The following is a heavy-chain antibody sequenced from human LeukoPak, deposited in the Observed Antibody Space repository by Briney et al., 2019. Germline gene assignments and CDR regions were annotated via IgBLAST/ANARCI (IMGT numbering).Heavy chain of an antibody. Sequence: GGSLRLSCAASGFTFSSYSMNWVSQAPGKGLEWVSSISSSSSYIYYADSVKGRFTISRDNAKNSLYLQMNSLRAEDTAVYYCARDLGIPRAFDIWGQGTMVTVSS. CDR1: GFTFSSYS. CDR2: ISSSSSYI. V-gene: IGHV3-21*01. J-gene: IGHJ3*02. CDR3: ARDLGIPRAFDI.